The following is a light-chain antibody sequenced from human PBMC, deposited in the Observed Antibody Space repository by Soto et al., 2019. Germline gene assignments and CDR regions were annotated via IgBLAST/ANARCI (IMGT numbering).Light chain of an antibody. V-gene: IGLV4-69*01. J-gene: IGLJ2*01. CDR2: LNTDGSH. Sequence: QPVLTQSPSASASLGASVMLTSTLSSGHSGYAIAWHQQRPEKGPRYLMTLNTDGSHNKGYGIPDRFSVSSSGPERYLTISSLQSEDEADYYCQTWGSAIVFGGGTKVTVL. CDR1: SGHSGYA. CDR3: QTWGSAIV.